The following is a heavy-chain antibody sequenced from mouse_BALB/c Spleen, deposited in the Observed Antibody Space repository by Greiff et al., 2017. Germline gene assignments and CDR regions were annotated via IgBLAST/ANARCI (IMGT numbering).Heavy chain of an antibody. J-gene: IGHJ4*01. V-gene: IGHV1-80*01. Sequence: VQLQQSGAELVRPGSSVKISCKASGYAFSSYWMNWVKQRPGQGLEWIGQIYPGDGDTNYNGKFKGKATLTADKSSSTAYMQLSSLTSEDSAVYCCARYDYDGAMDYWGQGTSVTVSS. CDR2: IYPGDGDT. CDR1: GYAFSSYW. D-gene: IGHD2-4*01. CDR3: ARYDYDGAMDY.